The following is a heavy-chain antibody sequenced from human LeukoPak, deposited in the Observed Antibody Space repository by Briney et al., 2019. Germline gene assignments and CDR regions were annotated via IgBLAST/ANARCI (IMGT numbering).Heavy chain of an antibody. CDR1: RFTFSTYE. J-gene: IGHJ4*02. CDR2: ISSSGSTI. D-gene: IGHD6-13*01. V-gene: IGHV3-48*03. Sequence: GGSLRLSCAASRFTFSTYEMNWVREAPGKGLEWVSYISSSGSTIYYADSVKGRFTISRDNAKNSLYLQMNSLRAEDSAVYYCATLTGSSSWEGSDYWGQGTLVTVSS. CDR3: ATLTGSSSWEGSDY.